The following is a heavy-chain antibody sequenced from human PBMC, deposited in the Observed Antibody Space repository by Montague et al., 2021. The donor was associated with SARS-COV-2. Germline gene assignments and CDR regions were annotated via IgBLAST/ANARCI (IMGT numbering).Heavy chain of an antibody. D-gene: IGHD3-22*01. Sequence: VKPTQTLTLTCTFSGFSLSPSGVGVGWIRQPPGKALEWLALIYWDDDTRYSPSLKSRLNITKDTSKNQVVLTMTNMDPVDTATYYCAHYYYDSSGVDYWGQGTLVTVSS. CDR2: IYWDDDT. CDR3: AHYYYDSSGVDY. J-gene: IGHJ4*02. V-gene: IGHV2-5*02. CDR1: GFSLSPSGVG.